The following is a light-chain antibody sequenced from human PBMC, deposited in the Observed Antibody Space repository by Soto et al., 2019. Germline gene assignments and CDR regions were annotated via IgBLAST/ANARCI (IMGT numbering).Light chain of an antibody. CDR3: QHYNNWPYT. CDR1: QRISSN. CDR2: GAS. V-gene: IGKV3-15*01. J-gene: IGKJ2*01. Sequence: EIVMTQSPATLSVSPGERATLACGASQRISSNLAWYQQQPGQAPRLLIYGASTRATGIPARFSGSGSGTEFTLTISSLQSEDCVVYYCQHYNNWPYTFGQGTPLEIK.